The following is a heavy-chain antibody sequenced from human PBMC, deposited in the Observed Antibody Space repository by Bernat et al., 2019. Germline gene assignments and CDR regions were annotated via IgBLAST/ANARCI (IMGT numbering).Heavy chain of an antibody. CDR1: EFTFSSYA. CDR3: APTKVVGATMGEAG. CDR2: ISGSGGST. D-gene: IGHD1-26*01. Sequence: EVQLLESGGGLVQPGGSLRLSCAASEFTFSSYAMSWVRQAPGKGLEWVSGISGSGGSTYYADSVKGRFTISRDNSKNTLFLQMNSVRAEDTAVYYWAPTKVVGATMGEAGWGQGTLVTVSS. V-gene: IGHV3-23*01. J-gene: IGHJ4*02.